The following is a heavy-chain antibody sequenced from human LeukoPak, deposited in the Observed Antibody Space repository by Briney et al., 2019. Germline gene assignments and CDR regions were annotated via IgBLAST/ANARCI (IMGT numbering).Heavy chain of an antibody. CDR1: GFTFSSYG. CDR2: ISYDGSNK. Sequence: GGSLRLSCAASGFTFSSYGMHWVHQAPGKGREWVAVISYDGSNKYYADSVKGRFTISRDNSKSTLYLQMNSLRAEDTAVYYCAKDLVGSYYYDSSGYYYPLDYWGQGTLVTVSS. J-gene: IGHJ4*02. CDR3: AKDLVGSYYYDSSGYYYPLDY. V-gene: IGHV3-30*18. D-gene: IGHD3-22*01.